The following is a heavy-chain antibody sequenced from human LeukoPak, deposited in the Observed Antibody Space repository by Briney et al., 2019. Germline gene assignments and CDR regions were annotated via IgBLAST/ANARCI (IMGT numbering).Heavy chain of an antibody. CDR1: GGSISSSSYY. J-gene: IGHJ4*02. CDR3: ARDRNWGYFDY. D-gene: IGHD7-27*01. V-gene: IGHV4-39*07. CDR2: IYYSGST. Sequence: SGTLSLTCAVSGGSISSSSYYWGWIRQPPGKGLEWIAIYYSGSTYYNPSLKSRVTISVDTSKNQFSLKLSSVTAADTAVYYCARDRNWGYFDYWGQGTLVTVSS.